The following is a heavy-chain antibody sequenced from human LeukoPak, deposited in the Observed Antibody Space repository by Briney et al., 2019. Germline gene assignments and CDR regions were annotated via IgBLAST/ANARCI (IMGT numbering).Heavy chain of an antibody. CDR2: IYPGDSDT. CDR3: ARLALESPPDPGNWFDP. J-gene: IGHJ5*02. Sequence: GESLKISCKGSGYSFTSYWIGWVRPMPGKGLEWMGIIYPGDSDTRYSPSFQGQVTISADKSISTAYLQWSSLKASDTAMYYCARLALESPPDPGNWFDPWGQGTLVTVSS. CDR1: GYSFTSYW. D-gene: IGHD1-1*01. V-gene: IGHV5-51*01.